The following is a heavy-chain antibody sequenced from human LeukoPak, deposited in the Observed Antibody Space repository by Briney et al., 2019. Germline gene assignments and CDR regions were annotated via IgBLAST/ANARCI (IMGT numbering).Heavy chain of an antibody. CDR2: MSPTSGGT. V-gene: IGHV1-2*06. CDR1: GYTFADYY. J-gene: IGHJ4*02. Sequence: ASVKVSCKASGYTFADYYMHWVRQAPGQGLEWMGRMSPTSGGTNYAPKLQGRVTMTRETSISTAYIELSSLRYDDTAIYYCARDDGLDYWGQGTLVTVSS. CDR3: ARDDGLDY.